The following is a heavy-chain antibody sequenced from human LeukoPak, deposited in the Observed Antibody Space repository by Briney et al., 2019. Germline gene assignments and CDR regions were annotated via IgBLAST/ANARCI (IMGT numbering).Heavy chain of an antibody. J-gene: IGHJ5*02. CDR2: IYHSGST. V-gene: IGHV4-30-2*01. D-gene: IGHD3-10*01. Sequence: SETLSLTCAVSGGSISSGGYSWSWIRQPPGKGLEWIGYIYHSGSTYYNPSLKSRVTISVDRSKNQFSLKLSSVTAADTAVYYCARAVLLWFGETEVNWFDPWGQGTLVTGSS. CDR3: ARAVLLWFGETEVNWFDP. CDR1: GGSISSGGYS.